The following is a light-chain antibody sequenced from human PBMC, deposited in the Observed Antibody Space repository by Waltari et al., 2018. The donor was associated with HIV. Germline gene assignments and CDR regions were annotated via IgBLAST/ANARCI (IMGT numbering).Light chain of an antibody. CDR2: ANT. CDR3: QSYGSRLGGWAV. V-gene: IGLV1-40*01. CDR1: SSNIAAGYD. J-gene: IGLJ3*02. Sequence: QSVLTQPPSVSGAPGQRVTISCTRRSSNIAAGYDVHWYLHLPGTAPKLLIFANTKRPAGVPGRFSGAKFGTSASLAITVLLAEDEADYYCQSYGSRLGGWAVFGGGTKLTVL.